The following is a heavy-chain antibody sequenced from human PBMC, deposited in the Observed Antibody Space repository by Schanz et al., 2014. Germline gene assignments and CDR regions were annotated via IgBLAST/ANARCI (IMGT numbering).Heavy chain of an antibody. V-gene: IGHV3-74*01. CDR3: ARENLNWEAFDI. CDR1: GFTFSNNW. CDR2: IDGEGSDT. J-gene: IGHJ3*02. D-gene: IGHD7-27*01. Sequence: LLVESGGGLVQPGGSLRLSCAASGFTFSNNWMHWFRQGPGKGLSWVARIDGEGSDTRYADSVKGRFTISRDNAKNSLYLEMTSLRGEDTAVYYCARENLNWEAFDIWGQGTVVTVSS.